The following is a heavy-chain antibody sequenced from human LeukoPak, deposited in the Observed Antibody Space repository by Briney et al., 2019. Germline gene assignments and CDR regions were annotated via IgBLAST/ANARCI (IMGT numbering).Heavy chain of an antibody. D-gene: IGHD2-21*01. Sequence: GGSLRLSCAASGFTFSDYYMSWIRQAPGKGLEWVLYISSSGSTIYYADSVKGRFTISRDNAKNSLYLQMNSLRAEDTAVYYCASRHTHEIDCGGDCYFFYYYYMDAWGKGTTVTVSS. CDR2: ISSSGSTI. V-gene: IGHV3-11*04. CDR1: GFTFSDYY. J-gene: IGHJ6*03. CDR3: ASRHTHEIDCGGDCYFFYYYYMDA.